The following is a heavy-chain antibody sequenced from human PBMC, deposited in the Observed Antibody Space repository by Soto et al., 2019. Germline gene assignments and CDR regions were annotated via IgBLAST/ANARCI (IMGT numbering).Heavy chain of an antibody. D-gene: IGHD6-13*01. V-gene: IGHV3-23*01. CDR3: AKESGYGSSWFEFDY. J-gene: IGHJ4*02. CDR2: ISGSGGST. CDR1: GFTFSSYA. Sequence: EVQLLESGGGLVQPGGSLRLSCAASGFTFSSYAMSWVRQAPGKGLEWVSAISGSGGSTYYADSVKGRFTISRDNSKNTVYLQMNRLRAEVRAVYYCAKESGYGSSWFEFDYWGQGTLVTVSS.